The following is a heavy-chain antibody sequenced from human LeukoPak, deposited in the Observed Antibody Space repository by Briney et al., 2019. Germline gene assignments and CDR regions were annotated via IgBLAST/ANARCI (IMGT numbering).Heavy chain of an antibody. CDR2: IYRSGST. J-gene: IGHJ6*03. CDR1: GGSISSGGYY. CDR3: AMGMWSRRYSSSWGSGYMDV. Sequence: SETLSLTCTVSGGSISSGGYYWSWIRQPPGKGLEWIGNIYRSGSTYYNPSLRSRVTISVDTSENQFSLKLSSVTAADTAVYYCAMGMWSRRYSSSWGSGYMDVWGKGTTVTVSS. V-gene: IGHV4-39*01. D-gene: IGHD6-13*01.